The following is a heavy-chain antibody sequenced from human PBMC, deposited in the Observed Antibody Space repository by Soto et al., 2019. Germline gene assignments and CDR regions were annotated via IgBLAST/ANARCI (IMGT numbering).Heavy chain of an antibody. D-gene: IGHD4-4*01. CDR1: GFIFSDFS. J-gene: IGHJ6*02. Sequence: PGGSLRLSCAVSGFIFSDFSMNWVRQAPGKGLEWVASIGSSGGYIFYADSVKGRFTISRDNAKKSLDLQINSLRAEDTAVYYCAREKKPQSLGGRFGMDVWGQGTTVTVSS. V-gene: IGHV3-21*01. CDR2: IGSSGGYI. CDR3: AREKKPQSLGGRFGMDV.